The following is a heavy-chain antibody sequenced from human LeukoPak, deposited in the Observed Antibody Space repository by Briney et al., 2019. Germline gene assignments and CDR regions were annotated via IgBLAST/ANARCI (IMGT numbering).Heavy chain of an antibody. D-gene: IGHD3-16*01. J-gene: IGHJ4*02. CDR3: ARATVVITFAVAATFDY. CDR1: GGSISSYY. Sequence: SETLSLTCTVSGGSISSYYWSWIRQPPGKGLEWIGYIYYSGSTNYNPSLKSRVTISVDTSKNQFSLKLSSVTAADTAVYYCARATVVITFAVAATFDYWGQGTLVTVFS. CDR2: IYYSGST. V-gene: IGHV4-59*01.